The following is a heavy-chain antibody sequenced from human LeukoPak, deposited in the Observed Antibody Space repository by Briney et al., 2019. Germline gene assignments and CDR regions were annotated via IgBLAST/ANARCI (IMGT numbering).Heavy chain of an antibody. CDR3: ARTGYCTNGVCYNNLFDY. Sequence: ASVKVSCKASGYTFTGYYMHWVRQAPGRGLEWMGWINPNSGGTNYAQKFQGRVTMTRDTSISTAYMELSRLRSDDTAVYYCARTGYCTNGVCYNNLFDYWGQGTLVTVSS. V-gene: IGHV1-2*02. J-gene: IGHJ4*02. CDR1: GYTFTGYY. D-gene: IGHD2-8*01. CDR2: INPNSGGT.